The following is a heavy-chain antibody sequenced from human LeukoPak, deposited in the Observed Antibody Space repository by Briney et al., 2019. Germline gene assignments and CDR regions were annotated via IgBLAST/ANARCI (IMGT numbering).Heavy chain of an antibody. D-gene: IGHD3-3*01. J-gene: IGHJ6*02. CDR1: GFTFSSYG. CDR3: ARVQYYDFWSGYYYYYYGMDV. CDR2: IWYDGSNK. V-gene: IGHV3-33*01. Sequence: GGSLRLSCAASGFTFSSYGMHWVRQAPGKGLEWVAVIWYDGSNKYYADSVKGRFTISRDNPKNTLYLQMNSLRAEDTAVYYCARVQYYDFWSGYYYYYYGMDVWGQGTTVTVSS.